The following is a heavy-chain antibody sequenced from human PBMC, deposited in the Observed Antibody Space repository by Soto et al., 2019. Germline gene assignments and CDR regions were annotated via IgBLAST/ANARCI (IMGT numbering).Heavy chain of an antibody. Sequence: GGSLRLSCAASGFTFSSYAMSWVRQAPGKGLEWVSAISGSGGSTYYADSVKGRFTISRDNSKNTLYLQMNSLRAEDTAVYYCAKVQYYDSSGYSFNWFDPWGQGTLVTVSS. V-gene: IGHV3-23*01. CDR2: ISGSGGST. D-gene: IGHD3-22*01. J-gene: IGHJ5*02. CDR3: AKVQYYDSSGYSFNWFDP. CDR1: GFTFSSYA.